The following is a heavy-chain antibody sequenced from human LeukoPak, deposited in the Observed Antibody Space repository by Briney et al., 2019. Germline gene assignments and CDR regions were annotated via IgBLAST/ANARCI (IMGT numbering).Heavy chain of an antibody. D-gene: IGHD6-13*01. CDR2: IWYDGSNK. CDR3: ARDPGGSSWTPYYFDY. CDR1: GFTFSSYG. J-gene: IGHJ4*02. V-gene: IGHV3-33*01. Sequence: GRSLRLSCAASGFTFSSYGMHWVRQAPGKGPEWVAVIWYDGSNKYYADSVKGRFTISRDNSKNTLYLQMNSLRAEDTAVYYCARDPGGSSWTPYYFDYWGQGTLVTVSS.